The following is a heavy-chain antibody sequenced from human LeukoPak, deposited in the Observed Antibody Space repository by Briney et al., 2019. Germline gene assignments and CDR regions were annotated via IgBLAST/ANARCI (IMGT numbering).Heavy chain of an antibody. D-gene: IGHD4-11*01. V-gene: IGHV3-33*01. CDR3: ARDAPVTAGPFDP. CDR2: IWYDGSNK. J-gene: IGHJ5*02. CDR1: GYTFSHYG. Sequence: GGSLRLSCAASGYTFSHYGMHWVRQAPGKGLEWVAVIWYDGSNKYYADSVKGRFTISRDNSKNTLYLQMNSLRAEDTAVYYCARDAPVTAGPFDPWGQGTLVTVSS.